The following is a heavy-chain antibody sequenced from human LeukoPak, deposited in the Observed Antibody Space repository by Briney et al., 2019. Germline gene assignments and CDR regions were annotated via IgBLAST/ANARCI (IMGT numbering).Heavy chain of an antibody. J-gene: IGHJ4*02. CDR3: AQIRPSTYYDSSGSFDY. CDR2: VSYDWGT. D-gene: IGHD3-22*01. V-gene: IGHV4-59*08. CDR1: GGSITGYY. Sequence: SETLSLTCTVSGGSITGYYWSWIRQPPGKGLEWIGHVSYDWGTAYNPSLKSRVTMLLDTSNNQFFLDLTSVTAADTAVYYCAQIRPSTYYDSSGSFDYWGQGTLVTVSS.